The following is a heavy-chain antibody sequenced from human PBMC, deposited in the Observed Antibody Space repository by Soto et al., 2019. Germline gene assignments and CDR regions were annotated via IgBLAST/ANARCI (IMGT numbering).Heavy chain of an antibody. V-gene: IGHV4-59*01. CDR2: IYYSGTT. Sequence: PSETLSLTCTVSGGSISSYYWSWIRQPPGKGLEWIGYIYYSGTTDYTPSLKSRVTISVDASKNQFSLKLSSVTAADTAVYYCTTDPALGSLYYYYYYMDVWGKGTTVTVSS. J-gene: IGHJ6*03. D-gene: IGHD3-16*02. CDR1: GGSISSYY. CDR3: TTDPALGSLYYYYYYMDV.